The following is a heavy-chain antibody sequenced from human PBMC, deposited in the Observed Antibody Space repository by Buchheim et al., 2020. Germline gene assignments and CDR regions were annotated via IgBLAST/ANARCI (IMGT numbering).Heavy chain of an antibody. J-gene: IGHJ4*02. CDR2: INPTGGGST. D-gene: IGHD3-16*01. CDR1: GYTFTSYY. CDR3: ARDLIGGDY. V-gene: IGHV1-46*01. Sequence: QVQLVQSGAEVKKPGASVKVSCKASGYTFTSYYIHWVRQAPGQGLEWMGIINPTGGGSTNYAQKFQGRVTVTRDTSQSTVYMELSSLRSEDTAVYYCARDLIGGDYWGQGTL.